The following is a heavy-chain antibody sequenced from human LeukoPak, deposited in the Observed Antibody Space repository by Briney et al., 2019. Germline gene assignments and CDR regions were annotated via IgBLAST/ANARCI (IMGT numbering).Heavy chain of an antibody. D-gene: IGHD3-3*01. CDR1: GFTFSTYA. V-gene: IGHV3-23*01. CDR3: AKNFGSGYPRKIDY. Sequence: GGSLRLSCAASGFTFSTYAMSWVRQAPGKGLEWVSAISVGGGSTYYADSVKGRFTISRDNSENTLFLQMNSLRAEDTAVYYCAKNFGSGYPRKIDYWGQGTLVTVSS. CDR2: ISVGGGST. J-gene: IGHJ4*02.